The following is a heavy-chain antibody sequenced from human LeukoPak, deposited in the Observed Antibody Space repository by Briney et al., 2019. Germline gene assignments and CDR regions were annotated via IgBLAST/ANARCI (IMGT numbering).Heavy chain of an antibody. CDR3: ADPPSDF. J-gene: IGHJ4*02. V-gene: IGHV3-7*01. CDR2: IKQDGSEK. CDR1: GFNFNTKW. Sequence: GGSLRLSCATSGFNFNTKWMTWVRQAPGKGLEWVANIKQDGSEKYNGDSVKGRFIISRDNAKRSLFLEMSSLRAEDTAVYYCADPPSDFWGQGTLVAVSS.